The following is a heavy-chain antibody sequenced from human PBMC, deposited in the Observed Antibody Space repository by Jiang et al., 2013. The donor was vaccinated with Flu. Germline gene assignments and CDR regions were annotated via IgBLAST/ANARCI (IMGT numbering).Heavy chain of an antibody. CDR2: IYHSGST. V-gene: IGHV4-38-2*01. CDR1: GFSISSGYY. CDR3: AADQWLDSNWFDP. J-gene: IGHJ5*02. Sequence: GSGLVKPSETLSLTCAVFGFSISSGYYWVWIRQPPGKGLEWIGSIYHSGSTYYNPSLKSRVSMSVDTSKNQFSLKLSSVTAADTAVYYCAADQWLDSNWFDPWGQGTLVTVSS. D-gene: IGHD6-19*01.